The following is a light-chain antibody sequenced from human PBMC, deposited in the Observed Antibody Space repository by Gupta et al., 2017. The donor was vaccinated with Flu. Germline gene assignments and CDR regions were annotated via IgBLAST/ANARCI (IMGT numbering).Light chain of an antibody. V-gene: IGLV2-14*01. CDR3: NAYTNTGIRV. J-gene: IGLJ3*02. Sequence: NNDCGAQNFVSWYHQHPGKAPKVIIYEVSNRPFGVSSRFSASKSGNTASLTISGLQAADEADYYCNAYTNTGIRVFGGGTKLTVL. CDR1: NNDCGAQNF. CDR2: EVS.